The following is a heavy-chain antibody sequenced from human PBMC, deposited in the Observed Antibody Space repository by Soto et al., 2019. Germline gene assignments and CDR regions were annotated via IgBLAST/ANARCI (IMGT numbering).Heavy chain of an antibody. CDR3: ALLEEYDFLSGSDDYYCMED. V-gene: IGHV1-46*01. CDR2: INPSGGST. J-gene: IGHJ6*03. D-gene: IGHD3-3*01. CDR1: GYTFTSYY. Sequence: ASVKVSCKASGYTFTSYYMHWVRQAPGQGLEWMGIINPSGGSTSYAQKFQGRVTMTRDTSTSTVYMELSSLRSEDTAVYYCALLEEYDFLSGSDDYYCMEDCGKGTPVTVSS.